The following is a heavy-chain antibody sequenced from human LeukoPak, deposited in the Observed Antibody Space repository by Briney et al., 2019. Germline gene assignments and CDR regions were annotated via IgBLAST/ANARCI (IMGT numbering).Heavy chain of an antibody. CDR2: ISAYNGNT. V-gene: IGHV1-18*01. CDR1: GYTFTSYG. J-gene: IGHJ4*02. Sequence: ASVRVSCKASGYTFTSYGISWVRQAPGQGLEWMGWISAYNGNTNYAQKLQGRVTMTTDTSTSTAYMELRSLRSDDTAVYYCARVDDRGHYYDSSGPRKLFDYWGQGTLVTVSS. D-gene: IGHD3-22*01. CDR3: ARVDDRGHYYDSSGPRKLFDY.